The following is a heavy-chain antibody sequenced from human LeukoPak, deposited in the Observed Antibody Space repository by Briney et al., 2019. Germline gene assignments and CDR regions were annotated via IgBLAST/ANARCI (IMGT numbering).Heavy chain of an antibody. CDR1: GYTFTSYG. CDR3: ARDIMVRGQPVRPDF. D-gene: IGHD3-10*01. J-gene: IGHJ4*02. CDR2: ISAYNGET. V-gene: IGHV1-18*04. Sequence: ASVKVSCKASGYTFTSYGITWVRQAPGQGLEWMGWISAYNGETEYALKFQGRVTMTTDTSTSTAYMELRSLTPDDTGVYYCARDIMVRGQPVRPDFWGQGTLVTVSS.